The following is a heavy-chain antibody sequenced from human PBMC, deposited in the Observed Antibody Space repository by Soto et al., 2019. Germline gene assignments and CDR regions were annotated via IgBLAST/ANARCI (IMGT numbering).Heavy chain of an antibody. V-gene: IGHV4-59*08. J-gene: IGHJ4*02. CDR2: IYYSGST. CDR1: GGSISSYY. CDR3: ARRTVTKTFDY. D-gene: IGHD4-4*01. Sequence: SETLSLTCTVSGGSISSYYWSWIRQPPGKGLEWIGYIYYSGSTNYNPSLKSRVTISVDTSKNQFSLKLSSVTAADTAVYYCARRTVTKTFDYWGQGTLVTVSS.